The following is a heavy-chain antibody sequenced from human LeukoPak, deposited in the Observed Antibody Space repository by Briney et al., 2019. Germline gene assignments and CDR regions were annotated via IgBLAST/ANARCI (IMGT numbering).Heavy chain of an antibody. CDR3: AATSITMIVVVVQFDY. V-gene: IGHV1-24*01. D-gene: IGHD3-22*01. CDR2: FDPEDGET. Sequence: GASVKVSCKVSGYTLTELSMHWVRQAPGEGLEWMGGFDPEDGETIYAQKFQGRVTMTEDTSTDTAYMELSSLRSEDTAVYYCAATSITMIVVVVQFDYWGQGTLVTVSS. J-gene: IGHJ4*02. CDR1: GYTLTELS.